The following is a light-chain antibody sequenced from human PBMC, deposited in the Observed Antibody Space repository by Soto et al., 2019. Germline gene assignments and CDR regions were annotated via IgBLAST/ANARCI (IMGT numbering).Light chain of an antibody. J-gene: IGLJ1*01. CDR1: SSDVGSYNL. CDR2: EVT. V-gene: IGLV2-23*02. CDR3: CSYAGSNYV. Sequence: SALTQPASVSGSPGQSITISCTGTSSDVGSYNLVSWYQQHPGKAPKLMIYEVTKRPSGVSDRFSGSKSGNTASLAISGLRGEDEADYYCCSYAGSNYVFGTGTKVTVL.